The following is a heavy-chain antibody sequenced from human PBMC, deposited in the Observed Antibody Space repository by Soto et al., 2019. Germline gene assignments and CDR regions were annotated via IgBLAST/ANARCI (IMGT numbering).Heavy chain of an antibody. CDR3: ARDGLSDGYNLPYYYYGMDV. CDR2: IIPIFGTA. Sequence: SVKVSCKASGGTFSSYAISWVRQAPGQGLEWMGGIIPIFGTANYAQKFQGRVTITADESTSTAYMELSSLRSEDTAVYYCARDGLSDGYNLPYYYYGMDVWGQGTTVTVSS. D-gene: IGHD2-21*01. CDR1: GGTFSSYA. J-gene: IGHJ6*02. V-gene: IGHV1-69*13.